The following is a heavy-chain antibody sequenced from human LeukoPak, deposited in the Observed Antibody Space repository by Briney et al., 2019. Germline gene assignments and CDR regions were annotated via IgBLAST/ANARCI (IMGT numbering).Heavy chain of an antibody. CDR3: AKESWYSSSWYLDYFDY. CDR1: GFTFSSYA. J-gene: IGHJ4*02. V-gene: IGHV3-23*01. CDR2: ISGSGGST. Sequence: PGGSLRLSCAASGFTFSSYAMSWVRQAPGKGLEWVSAISGSGGSTYYADSVKGRFTISRDNSKNTLYLQMNSLRAEDTAVYYCAKESWYSSSWYLDYFDYWGQGTLVTVSS. D-gene: IGHD6-13*01.